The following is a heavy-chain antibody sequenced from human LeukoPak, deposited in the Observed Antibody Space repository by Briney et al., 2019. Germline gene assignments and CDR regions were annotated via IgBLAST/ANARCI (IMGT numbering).Heavy chain of an antibody. J-gene: IGHJ3*02. CDR3: AREPSVGTPDAFDI. CDR1: GFTFSSYW. V-gene: IGHV3-7*01. D-gene: IGHD4-23*01. CDR2: IKQDGSEK. Sequence: PGGSLRLSCAASGFTFSSYWMSWVRQAPGKGLEWVANIKQDGSEKYYVDSVKGRFTISRDNAENSLYLQMNSLRAEDTAVYYCAREPSVGTPDAFDIWGQGTMVTVSS.